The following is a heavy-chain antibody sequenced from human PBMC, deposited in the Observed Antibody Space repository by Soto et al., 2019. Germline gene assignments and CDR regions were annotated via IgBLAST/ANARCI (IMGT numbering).Heavy chain of an antibody. CDR1: GFTFGNYA. CDR2: ISGSGGHI. V-gene: IGHV3-23*01. CDR3: ARVYDYGGNAHFDY. J-gene: IGHJ4*02. Sequence: GGSLRLSCAASGFTFGNYAMSWVRQTPGKGLEWVSSISGSGGHIYYTGSVKGRFTISRDDSKNTAYLQLNSLKTEDTAVYYCARVYDYGGNAHFDYWGQGTLVTVSS. D-gene: IGHD4-17*01.